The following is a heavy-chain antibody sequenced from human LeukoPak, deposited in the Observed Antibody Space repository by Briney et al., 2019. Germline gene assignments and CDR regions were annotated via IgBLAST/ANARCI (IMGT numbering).Heavy chain of an antibody. J-gene: IGHJ4*02. CDR3: AKHYMGSSYNHGLDC. CDR1: GFTFSSYG. D-gene: IGHD3-10*01. Sequence: PGGSLRLSCAASGFTFSSYGMHWVRQPPGKGLEWIGSIYYSGNTYYNASLKSQVSISIDTSKNQFSLRLTSVTAADTAPYYCAKHYMGSSYNHGLDCWGQGTLVTVSS. CDR2: IYYSGNT. V-gene: IGHV4-39*01.